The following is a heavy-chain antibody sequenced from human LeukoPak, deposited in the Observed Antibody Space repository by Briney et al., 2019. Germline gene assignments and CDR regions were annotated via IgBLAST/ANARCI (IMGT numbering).Heavy chain of an antibody. V-gene: IGHV3-33*01. Sequence: GRSLRLSCAASGFTFSSYGMHWVRQAPGKGLEWVAVIWYDGSNKYYADSVKGRFSISRDNSKNTLYLQMNSLRAEDTAVYYCAGDPAHRGWYFDYWGQGTLVTVSS. D-gene: IGHD2-15*01. J-gene: IGHJ4*02. CDR2: IWYDGSNK. CDR1: GFTFSSYG. CDR3: AGDPAHRGWYFDY.